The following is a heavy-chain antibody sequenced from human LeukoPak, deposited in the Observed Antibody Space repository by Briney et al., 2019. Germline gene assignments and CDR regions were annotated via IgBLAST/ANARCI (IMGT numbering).Heavy chain of an antibody. CDR2: ISSSGST. CDR3: ARHRGQLLLVVSYTDV. Sequence: SQTLSLTCTVSGDSISSGDYYWSWIRQPAGKGLEWIGRISSSGSTNYNPSLKSRVTISVDTSKNQFSLKLSSVTAADTAVYYCARHRGQLLLVVSYTDVWGKGTTVTVSS. D-gene: IGHD2-2*01. V-gene: IGHV4-61*02. J-gene: IGHJ6*03. CDR1: GDSISSGDYY.